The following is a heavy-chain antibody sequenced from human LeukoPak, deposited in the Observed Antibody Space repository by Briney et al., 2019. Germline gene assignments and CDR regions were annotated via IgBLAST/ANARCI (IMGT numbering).Heavy chain of an antibody. V-gene: IGHV1-18*01. CDR3: ARIQWATYYDFWSGYYTAFDI. J-gene: IGHJ3*02. Sequence: ASMKVSCKASGYTFTSYGISWVRQAPGQGLEWMGWISAYNGNTNYAQKLQGRVTMTTDTSTSTAYMELRSLRSDDTAVYYCARIQWATYYDFWSGYYTAFDIWAKGQWSPSLQ. CDR2: ISAYNGNT. CDR1: GYTFTSYG. D-gene: IGHD3-3*01.